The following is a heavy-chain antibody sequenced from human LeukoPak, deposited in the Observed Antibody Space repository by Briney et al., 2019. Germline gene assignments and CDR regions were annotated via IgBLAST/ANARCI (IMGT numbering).Heavy chain of an antibody. D-gene: IGHD2-15*01. CDR1: GFTFSSYG. Sequence: GGSLRLSCAASGFTFSSYGMHWVRQAPDKGLEWVSVIGYDGSNKYYADSVKGRFTISRDNSKNTLYLQMNSLRAEDTAVYYCATSRIGPATGDAFDIWGQGTMVTVSS. V-gene: IGHV3-33*01. CDR2: IGYDGSNK. CDR3: ATSRIGPATGDAFDI. J-gene: IGHJ3*02.